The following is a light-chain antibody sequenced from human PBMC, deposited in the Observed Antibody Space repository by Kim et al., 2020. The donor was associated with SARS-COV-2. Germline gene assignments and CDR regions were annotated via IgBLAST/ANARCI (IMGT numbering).Light chain of an antibody. CDR3: KSRDSSGKVV. V-gene: IGLV3-19*01. CDR2: GKN. Sequence: SSELTQDPAVSVALGQTVRITCQGDSLRNYYASWYQQKPGQAPLLVIYGKNNRPSGIPDRFSGSSSGNTASLTITGAQAEDEADYYCKSRDSSGKVVFGGGTQLTVL. CDR1: SLRNYY. J-gene: IGLJ2*01.